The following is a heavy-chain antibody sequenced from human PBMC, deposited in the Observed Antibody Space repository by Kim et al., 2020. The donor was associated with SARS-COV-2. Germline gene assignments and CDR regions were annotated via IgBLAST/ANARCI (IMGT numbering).Heavy chain of an antibody. CDR3: ARAGTYYYDSSGYYPGY. J-gene: IGHJ4*02. Sequence: GGSLRLSCAASGFTFSSYWMHWVRQAPGKGLVWVSRINSDGSSTSYADSVKGRFTISRDNAKNTLYLQMNSLRAEDTAVYYCARAGTYYYDSSGYYPGYWGQGTLVTVSS. CDR1: GFTFSSYW. CDR2: INSDGSST. V-gene: IGHV3-74*01. D-gene: IGHD3-22*01.